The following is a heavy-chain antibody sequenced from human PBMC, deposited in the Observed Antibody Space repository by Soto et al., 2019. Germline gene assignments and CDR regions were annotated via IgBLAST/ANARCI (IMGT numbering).Heavy chain of an antibody. Sequence: QVQLQQWGAGLLKPSETLSLTCAVYGGSFSGYYWSWIRQPPGKGLEWIGEINHSGSTNYNPSLKSRLTISVDTSKNQFSLKLSSVTAADTAVYYCARRFYGSGSYFFDYWGQGTLVTVSS. J-gene: IGHJ4*02. V-gene: IGHV4-34*01. D-gene: IGHD3-10*01. CDR3: ARRFYGSGSYFFDY. CDR2: INHSGST. CDR1: GGSFSGYY.